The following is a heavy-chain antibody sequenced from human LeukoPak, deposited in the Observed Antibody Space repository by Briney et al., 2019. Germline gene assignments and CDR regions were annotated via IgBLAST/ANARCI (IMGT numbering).Heavy chain of an antibody. V-gene: IGHV1-8*01. CDR2: MNPNSGNT. J-gene: IGHJ6*03. CDR1: GYTFTSYD. Sequence: GASVKVSCKASGYTFTSYDINWVRQATGQGLEWMGWMNPNSGNTGYAQKFQGRVTMTRNTSISTAYMELSSLRSEDTAVYYCARAGDSSSWYWYYYYYYMDVWGKGTTVTISS. CDR3: ARAGDSSSWYWYYYYYYMDV. D-gene: IGHD6-13*01.